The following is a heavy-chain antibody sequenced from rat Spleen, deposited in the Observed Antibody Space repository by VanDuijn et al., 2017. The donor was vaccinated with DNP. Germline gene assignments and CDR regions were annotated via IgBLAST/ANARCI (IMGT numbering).Heavy chain of an antibody. CDR3: AREVYYGWDY. D-gene: IGHD1-6*01. CDR1: GYSITSSYR. V-gene: IGHV3-3*01. CDR2: INSAGNT. Sequence: EVQLQESGPGLVKPSQSLSLTCSVPGYSITSSYRWNWIRKFPGNKLEWMGYINSAGNTNSNPSLKSRISITRDTSKNQFFLQVNSVTTEDTATYYCAREVYYGWDYWGQGVLVTVSS. J-gene: IGHJ2*01.